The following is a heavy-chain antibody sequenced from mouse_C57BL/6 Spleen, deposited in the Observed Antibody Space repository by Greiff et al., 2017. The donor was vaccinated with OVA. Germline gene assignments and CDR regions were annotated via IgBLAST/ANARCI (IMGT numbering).Heavy chain of an antibody. CDR2: IDPSDSYT. CDR1: GYTFTSYW. Sequence: QVQLQQPGAELVMPGASVKLSCKASGYTFTSYWMHWVKQRPGQGLEWIGEIDPSDSYTNYNQKFKGKSTLTVDKSSSTAYMQLSSLTSEDFAVYYCARRATGYFDVWGTGTTVTVSS. V-gene: IGHV1-69*01. J-gene: IGHJ1*03. CDR3: ARRATGYFDV. D-gene: IGHD3-1*01.